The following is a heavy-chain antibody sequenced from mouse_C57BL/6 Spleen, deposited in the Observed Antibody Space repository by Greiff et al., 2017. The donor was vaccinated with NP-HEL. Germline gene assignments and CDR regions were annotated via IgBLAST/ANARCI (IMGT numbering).Heavy chain of an antibody. V-gene: IGHV8-8*01. CDR3: ARMRGTGWYFDV. Sequence: QVTLKESGPGILQPSQTLSLTCSFSGFSLSTFGMGVGWIRQPSGKGLVWLAHIWWDDDKYYNPALKSRLTISKDTSKNHVVLKIANVDTADTATYYCARMRGTGWYFDVWGTGTTVTVSS. J-gene: IGHJ1*03. D-gene: IGHD3-3*01. CDR1: GFSLSTFGMG. CDR2: IWWDDDK.